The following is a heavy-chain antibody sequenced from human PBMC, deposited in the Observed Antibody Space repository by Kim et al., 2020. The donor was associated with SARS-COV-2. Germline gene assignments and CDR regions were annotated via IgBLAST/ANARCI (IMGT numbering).Heavy chain of an antibody. Sequence: GGSLRLSCAASGFTFSGYWMTWYRQAPGRGLEWVANMNQDGSGTYYVDSVKGRFTISRDNAKNSLYLQMNSLRAEDTAVYYCTRDDREATSDCWGQGTLVIVSS. CDR1: GFTFSGYW. D-gene: IGHD5-12*01. CDR3: TRDDREATSDC. CDR2: MNQDGSGT. V-gene: IGHV3-7*01. J-gene: IGHJ4*02.